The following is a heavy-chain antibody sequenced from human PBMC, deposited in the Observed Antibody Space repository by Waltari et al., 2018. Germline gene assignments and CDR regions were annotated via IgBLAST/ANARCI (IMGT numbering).Heavy chain of an antibody. CDR3: ARDFLRAVVVTGGRLDY. V-gene: IGHV3-30*03. D-gene: IGHD2-21*02. Sequence: QVRLVESGGAVVQPGRSLRLSCAGSGFPFNNHGIHWVRQALGKGLEWVAVISYDGNKKYYADSVEGRFTVSRDNFKNTLYLQMDFLRPDDTAVYYCARDFLRAVVVTGGRLDYWGQGTLVTVSS. J-gene: IGHJ4*02. CDR2: ISYDGNKK. CDR1: GFPFNNHG.